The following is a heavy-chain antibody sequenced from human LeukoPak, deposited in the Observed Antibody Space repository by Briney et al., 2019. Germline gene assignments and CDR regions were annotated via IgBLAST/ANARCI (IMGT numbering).Heavy chain of an antibody. J-gene: IGHJ2*01. V-gene: IGHV3-23*01. Sequence: GGSLRLSCAASGFTFSNYGMSWVRQAPGKGLEWVSAISGSGGRTYHADSVKGRFTISRDNSKNTLYLQMNSLRAEDTAVYYCARSFGVYSGYDGEVPWYFDVWGRGTLVTVSS. CDR2: ISGSGGRT. CDR1: GFTFSNYG. D-gene: IGHD5-12*01. CDR3: ARSFGVYSGYDGEVPWYFDV.